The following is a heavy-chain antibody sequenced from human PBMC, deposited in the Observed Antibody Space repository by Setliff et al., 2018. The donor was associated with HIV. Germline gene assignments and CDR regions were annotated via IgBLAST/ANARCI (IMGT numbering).Heavy chain of an antibody. CDR2: IIPIFGTT. J-gene: IGHJ1*01. CDR1: GGTFSSYP. D-gene: IGHD3-22*01. CDR3: ARERLGRSGFEYLQH. V-gene: IGHV1-69*13. Sequence: GASVKVSCKASGGTFSSYPISWVRQAPGQGLEWMGGIIPIFGTTHYAQKFQGRVTVTADESTSTAYMQLSSLRSDDTAVYYCARERLGRSGFEYLQHWGQGTLVTISS.